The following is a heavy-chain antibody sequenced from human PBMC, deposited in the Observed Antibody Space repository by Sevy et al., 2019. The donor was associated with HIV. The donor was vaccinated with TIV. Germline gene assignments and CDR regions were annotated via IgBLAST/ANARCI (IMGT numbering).Heavy chain of an antibody. D-gene: IGHD6-19*01. J-gene: IGHJ4*02. CDR2: LNPNSGNT. V-gene: IGHV1-8*01. Sequence: ASVKVSCKASGYTFTSYDINWVRQATGQGLEWMGWLNPNSGNTGYAQKFQGRVTMTRNTSISTAYMELSSLRSEDTAVYFCARAGSGCYDHYFAPSGQGTLVTVSS. CDR1: GYTFTSYD. CDR3: ARAGSGCYDHYFAP.